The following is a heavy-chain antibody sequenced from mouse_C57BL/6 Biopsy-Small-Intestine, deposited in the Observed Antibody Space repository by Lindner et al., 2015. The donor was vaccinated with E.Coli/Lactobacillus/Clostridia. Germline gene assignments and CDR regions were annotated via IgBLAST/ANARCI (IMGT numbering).Heavy chain of an antibody. V-gene: IGHV1-84*02. J-gene: IGHJ4*01. CDR2: LNPISGET. CDR1: GFSFTDYY. CDR3: AREYYDILTGQYKTPAY. D-gene: IGHD2-4*01. Sequence: SVKVSCKTSGFSFTDYYFHWLRQAPGQGPEWMGWLNPISGETKYAQKFEGRVTLTRDTSISTVYMDLNGLNLDDTAIYYCAREYYDILTGQYKTPAYWGQGTQVTVSS.